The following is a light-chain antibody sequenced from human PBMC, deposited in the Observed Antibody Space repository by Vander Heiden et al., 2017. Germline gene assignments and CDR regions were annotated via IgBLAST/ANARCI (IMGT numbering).Light chain of an antibody. CDR2: FQSDSDK. CDR1: SGINFDNYR. Sequence: QAVLTQPSSLSASPGASASLTCTLHSGINFDNYRINRYQQKPGSPPHYRLRFQSDSDKQQGSGVPIRFSGSKDASATAGIVLISGLQADDEADYYCMSWNTSGYVFGAGTKVTVL. CDR3: MSWNTSGYV. V-gene: IGLV5-45*03. J-gene: IGLJ1*01.